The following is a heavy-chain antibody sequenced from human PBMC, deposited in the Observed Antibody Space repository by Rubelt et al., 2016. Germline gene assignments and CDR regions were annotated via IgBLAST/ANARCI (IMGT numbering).Heavy chain of an antibody. J-gene: IGHJ5*02. D-gene: IGHD4-17*01. Sequence: QLQLQESGPGLVKPSETLSLTCTVSGGSISSSSYYWGWIRQPPGKGLEWIGSIYHSGSTYYNPSLKSRVTISVDTSKNQFSLKLSSVTAADTAVYYCARDRYGDYGWFDPWGQGTLVTVSS. CDR1: GGSISSSSYY. CDR3: ARDRYGDYGWFDP. CDR2: IYHSGST. V-gene: IGHV4-39*07.